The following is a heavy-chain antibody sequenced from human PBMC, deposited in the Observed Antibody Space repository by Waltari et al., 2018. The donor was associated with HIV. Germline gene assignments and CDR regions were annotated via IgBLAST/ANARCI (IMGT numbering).Heavy chain of an antibody. J-gene: IGHJ6*02. CDR3: AKARVTTKIYFYYGLDV. Sequence: EVELLESGGGLVQPGGSLRLSCAAPGVTFNNYARRGVRQAPGKGLEWISGIGGTGGTYYADSVKGRFTISRDNSKNTLYLQMDSLRAEDTAIYYCAKARVTTKIYFYYGLDVWGQGTTVTVSS. D-gene: IGHD4-17*01. CDR1: GVTFNNYA. V-gene: IGHV3-23*01. CDR2: IGGTGGT.